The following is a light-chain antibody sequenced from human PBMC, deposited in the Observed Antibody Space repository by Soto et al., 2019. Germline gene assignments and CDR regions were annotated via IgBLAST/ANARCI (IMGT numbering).Light chain of an antibody. J-gene: IGLJ2*01. CDR1: SSNIGAGYV. CDR3: QSYDSSLSGSNVV. Sequence: QSVLTQPPSVSGAPGQRVTISCTGSSSNIGAGYVVHWYQQLPGTAPKLLIYGNSNRPSGVPDRFSGSKSGTSASLAITGLQAEDEADYYCQSYDSSLSGSNVVFGGGTKVTVL. CDR2: GNS. V-gene: IGLV1-40*01.